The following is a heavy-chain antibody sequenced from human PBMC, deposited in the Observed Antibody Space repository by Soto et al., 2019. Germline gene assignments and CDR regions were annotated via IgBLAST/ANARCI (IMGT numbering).Heavy chain of an antibody. V-gene: IGHV1-18*04. D-gene: IGHD5-12*01. CDR2: ISAYNGNT. J-gene: IGHJ3*02. Sequence: ASVKVSCKASGYTFTSYGISWVRQAPGQGLEWMGWISAYNGNTNYAQKLQGRVTMTTDTSTSTAYMELRSLRSDDTAVYYCARDRDGYNPGAFDIWGQGTMVTVSS. CDR1: GYTFTSYG. CDR3: ARDRDGYNPGAFDI.